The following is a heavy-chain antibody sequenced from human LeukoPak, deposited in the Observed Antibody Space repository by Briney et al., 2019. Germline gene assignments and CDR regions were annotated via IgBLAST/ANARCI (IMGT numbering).Heavy chain of an antibody. D-gene: IGHD3-10*01. Sequence: PSETLSLTCAVYGGSFSGYYWSWIRQPPGKGLEWIGEINHSGSTNYNPSLKSRVTISVDTSKNQFSLKLSSVTAADTAVYYCARGRAVRGVTPYYYYYYGMDVWGKGTTVTVSS. J-gene: IGHJ6*04. CDR3: ARGRAVRGVTPYYYYYYGMDV. V-gene: IGHV4-34*01. CDR2: INHSGST. CDR1: GGSFSGYY.